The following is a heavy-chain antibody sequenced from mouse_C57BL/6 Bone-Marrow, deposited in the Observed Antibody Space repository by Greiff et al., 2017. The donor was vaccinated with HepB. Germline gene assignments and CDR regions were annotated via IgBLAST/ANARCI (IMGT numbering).Heavy chain of an antibody. J-gene: IGHJ1*03. CDR1: GYTFTSYG. CDR2: IYPRSGNT. V-gene: IGHV1-81*01. CDR3: ARKRRSGSNWYFDV. Sequence: VKLQESGAELARPGASVKLSCKASGYTFTSYGISWVKQRTGQGLEWIGEIYPRSGNTYYNEKFKGKATLTADKSSSTAYMELRSLTSEDSAVYFCARKRRSGSNWYFDVWGTGTTVTVSS. D-gene: IGHD1-1*01.